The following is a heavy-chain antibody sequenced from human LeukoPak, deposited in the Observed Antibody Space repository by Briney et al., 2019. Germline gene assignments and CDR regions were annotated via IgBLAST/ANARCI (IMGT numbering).Heavy chain of an antibody. Sequence: GGSLRLSRAASGFTFSSYGMSWVRQAPGKGLEWVSAISGSGGSTYYADSVKGRFTISRDNSKNTLYLQMNSLRAEDTAVYYCAKDLKVRLLWFGELLGGAFDIWGQGTMVTVSS. CDR3: AKDLKVRLLWFGELLGGAFDI. D-gene: IGHD3-10*01. CDR2: ISGSGGST. J-gene: IGHJ3*02. CDR1: GFTFSSYG. V-gene: IGHV3-23*01.